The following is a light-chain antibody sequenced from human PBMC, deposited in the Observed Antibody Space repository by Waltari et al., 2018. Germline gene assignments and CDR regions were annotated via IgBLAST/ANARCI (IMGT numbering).Light chain of an antibody. CDR3: QSYDNLNTV. CDR2: YDN. V-gene: IGLV6-57*04. Sequence: NFMLTQPPSVSDSPGKTINISCTRSQGSLATNFVQWYQQRPGSAPTILIYYDNQRASGVPDRFSGSIDRSSNAASLTISALKPEDEADYYCQSYDNLNTVFGGGTKLTVL. J-gene: IGLJ3*02. CDR1: QGSLATNF.